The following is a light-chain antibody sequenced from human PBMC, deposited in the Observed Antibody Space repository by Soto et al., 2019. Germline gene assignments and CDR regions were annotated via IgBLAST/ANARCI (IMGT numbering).Light chain of an antibody. V-gene: IGKV1-17*01. J-gene: IGKJ3*01. Sequence: DIQMTQSPSSLSAPVGARLTITCQASQGIRNGLGWYQRKPGKAPKRLIYAASNLQSGVPARFSGSGSGTDFTLTVSSLQPEDFATYYCQQFDDYPFTFGPGTKVDI. CDR1: QGIRNG. CDR2: AAS. CDR3: QQFDDYPFT.